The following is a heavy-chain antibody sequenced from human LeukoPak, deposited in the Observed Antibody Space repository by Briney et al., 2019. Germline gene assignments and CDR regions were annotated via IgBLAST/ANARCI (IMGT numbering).Heavy chain of an antibody. CDR1: GYSTSSGYY. D-gene: IGHD6-6*01. CDR2: IYHSGST. J-gene: IGHJ4*02. Sequence: PSETLSLTCAVSGYSTSSGYYWGWIRQPPGKGLEWIGSIYHSGSTYYNPSLKSRVTISVDTSKNQFSLKLSSVTAADTAVYYCARPLYSSSSGFDYWGQGTLVTVSS. CDR3: ARPLYSSSSGFDY. V-gene: IGHV4-38-2*01.